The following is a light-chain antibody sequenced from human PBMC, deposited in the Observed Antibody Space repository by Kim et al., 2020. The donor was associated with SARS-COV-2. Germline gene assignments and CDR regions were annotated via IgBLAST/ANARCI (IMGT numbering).Light chain of an antibody. CDR2: WAS. J-gene: IGKJ4*01. CDR3: QKYITLPLT. V-gene: IGKV4-1*01. CDR1: NMNR. Sequence: NMNRIAWYQQRPGQPPRALIYWASIRESGVPDRFSGSGSGTDFTLTISNLQAEDVAVYYCQKYITLPLTFGGGTKVDIK.